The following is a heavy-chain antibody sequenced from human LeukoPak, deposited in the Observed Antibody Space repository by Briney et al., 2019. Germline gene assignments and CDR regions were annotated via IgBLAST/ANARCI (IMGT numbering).Heavy chain of an antibody. V-gene: IGHV4-39*07. D-gene: IGHD1-26*01. CDR3: ARVQAKGGSYYFDY. Sequence: SETLSLTCTVSGGSISSSSYYWGWIHQPPGKGLEWIGSIYYSGSTNYNPSLKSRVTISVDTSKNQFSLKLSSVTAADTAVYYCARVQAKGGSYYFDYWGQGTLVTVSS. J-gene: IGHJ4*02. CDR1: GGSISSSSYY. CDR2: IYYSGST.